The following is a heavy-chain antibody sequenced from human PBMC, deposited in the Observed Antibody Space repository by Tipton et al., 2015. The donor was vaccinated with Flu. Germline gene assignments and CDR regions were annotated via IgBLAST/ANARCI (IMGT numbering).Heavy chain of an antibody. D-gene: IGHD3-10*01. Sequence: TLSLTCTVSGGSISSSSYYWGWIRQHPGKGLEWIGSIYYSGSTYYNPSLKSRVTISVDTSKNQFSLKLSSVTAADTAVYYCAREAYGSGSYEFWFDPWGQGTLVTVSS. CDR2: IYYSGST. V-gene: IGHV4-39*07. CDR1: GGSISSSSYY. J-gene: IGHJ5*02. CDR3: AREAYGSGSYEFWFDP.